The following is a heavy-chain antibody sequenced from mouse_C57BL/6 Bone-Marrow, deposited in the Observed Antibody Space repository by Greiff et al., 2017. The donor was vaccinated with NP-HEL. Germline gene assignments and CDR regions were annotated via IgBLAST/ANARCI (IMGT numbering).Heavy chain of an antibody. V-gene: IGHV14-3*01. CDR2: IDPANGNT. J-gene: IGHJ1*03. CDR3: ASTTVVAKGGWYFDV. CDR1: GFNIKNTY. Sequence: EVMLVESVAELVRPGASVKLSCTASGFNIKNTYMHWVKQRPEQGLEWIGRIDPANGNTKYAPKFQGKATITADTSSNTAYLQLSSLTSEDTAIYYCASTTVVAKGGWYFDVWGTGTTVTVSS. D-gene: IGHD1-1*01.